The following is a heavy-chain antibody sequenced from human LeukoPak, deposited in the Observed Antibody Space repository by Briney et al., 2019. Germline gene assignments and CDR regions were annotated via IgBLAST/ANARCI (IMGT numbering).Heavy chain of an antibody. J-gene: IGHJ4*02. CDR3: ARVVPAAIASY. V-gene: IGHV4-38-2*02. CDR2: IYHSGST. CDR1: GGSISSYY. D-gene: IGHD2-2*01. Sequence: SETLSLTCTVSGGSISSYYWSWIRQPPGKGLEWIGSIYHSGSTYYNPSLKSRVTISVDTSKNQFSLKLSSVTAADTAVYYCARVVPAAIASYWGQGTLVTVSS.